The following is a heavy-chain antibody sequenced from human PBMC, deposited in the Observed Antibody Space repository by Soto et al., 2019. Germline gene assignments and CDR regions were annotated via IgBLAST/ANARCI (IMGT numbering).Heavy chain of an antibody. V-gene: IGHV5-10-1*01. Sequence: GESQKISCKGSGYSFTNYWISWVRQMTGKGLEWMGRIDPSDSYTSYSPSFQGHVTISRDKSISTAYLQWSSLKASDTAMYYCARHVIGDSTWSSGYWGQGTLVTVSS. CDR2: IDPSDSYT. D-gene: IGHD6-13*01. J-gene: IGHJ4*02. CDR1: GYSFTNYW. CDR3: ARHVIGDSTWSSGY.